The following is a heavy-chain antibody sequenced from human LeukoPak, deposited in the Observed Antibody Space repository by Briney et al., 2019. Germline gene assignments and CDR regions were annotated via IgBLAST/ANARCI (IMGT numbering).Heavy chain of an antibody. Sequence: SQTLSLTCTVSGGSISSSGYSWSWIRQPPGKGLEYIGYIYHSGNTYYNPSLKSRVTMSVDSSKNQFSLKLSSVTAADTAVYYCARVSTATSTYWFDPWGQGTLVTVSS. J-gene: IGHJ5*02. CDR1: GGSISSSGYS. CDR3: ARVSTATSTYWFDP. CDR2: IYHSGNT. V-gene: IGHV4-30-2*01. D-gene: IGHD5-18*01.